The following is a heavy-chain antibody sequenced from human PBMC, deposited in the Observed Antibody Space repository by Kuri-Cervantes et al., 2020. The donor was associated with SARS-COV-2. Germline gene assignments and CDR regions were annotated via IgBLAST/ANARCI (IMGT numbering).Heavy chain of an antibody. V-gene: IGHV1-69*04. CDR2: IIPILAIA. D-gene: IGHD2-2*02. CDR1: GGTFSNYA. J-gene: IGHJ6*02. CDR3: ARGLYCGSTSCYTYYYYGMDV. Sequence: SVKVSCKASGGTFSNYAISWVRQAPGQGLEWMGRIIPILAIANYAQKFQGRVTITADKSTSTAYVEMSSLRSEDTAVYYCARGLYCGSTSCYTYYYYGMDVWGQGTTVTVSS.